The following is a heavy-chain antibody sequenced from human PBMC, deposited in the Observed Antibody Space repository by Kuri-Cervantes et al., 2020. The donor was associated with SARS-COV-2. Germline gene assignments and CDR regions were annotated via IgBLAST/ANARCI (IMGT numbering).Heavy chain of an antibody. V-gene: IGHV3-23*01. CDR2: ISAGGDTV. D-gene: IGHD2-2*01. J-gene: IGHJ5*02. Sequence: GESLKISCAASGFSFSGYAMSWVRQAPGKGLERVSAISAGGDTVLYADSVRGRFTISRDNSKNTLYLQMTSLSAGDTAIYYCAKAGGIEIPAATNWFDPWGQGTLVTVSS. CDR3: AKAGGIEIPAATNWFDP. CDR1: GFSFSGYA.